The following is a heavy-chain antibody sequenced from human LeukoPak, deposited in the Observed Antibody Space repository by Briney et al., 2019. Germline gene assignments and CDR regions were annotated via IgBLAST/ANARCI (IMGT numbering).Heavy chain of an antibody. J-gene: IGHJ4*02. CDR3: AKDGGLWVSAHWGDS. CDR1: GFTVSSNY. D-gene: IGHD7-27*01. CDR2: ITTSDGNT. Sequence: PGGSLRLSCAASGFTVSSNYMSWVRQAPGKGLEWVSTITTSDGNTYYADSVKGRFTVSRDNSKNTLFLRMNSLRAEDTAVYYCAKDGGLWVSAHWGDSWGRGTLVTVSS. V-gene: IGHV3-23*01.